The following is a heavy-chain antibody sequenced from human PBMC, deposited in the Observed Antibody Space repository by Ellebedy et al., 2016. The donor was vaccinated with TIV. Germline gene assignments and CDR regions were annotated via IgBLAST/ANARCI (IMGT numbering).Heavy chain of an antibody. V-gene: IGHV4-34*01. CDR3: ARRLITGSTAFDI. J-gene: IGHJ3*02. D-gene: IGHD1-7*01. CDR2: VSHSEGT. Sequence: SETLSLTCAVSGGSFSDPYWNWIRQPPGKGLEWIGEVSHSEGTSYNPSLASRVTISLDTSKNHFSLKLTSVTAADTAVYYCARRLITGSTAFDIWGQGTMVTVSS. CDR1: GGSFSDPY.